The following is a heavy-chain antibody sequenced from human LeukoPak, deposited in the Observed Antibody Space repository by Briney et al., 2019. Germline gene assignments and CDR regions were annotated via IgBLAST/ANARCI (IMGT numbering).Heavy chain of an antibody. Sequence: SETLSLTCTVAGASISSGTYFWGWIRQPPGKGLEWIGSIFYSGNTHYNPSLESRASISVDTSKTQFSLKLSSVTAADTASYYCARHLIRGLTDTWFDPWGQRTLVTVSS. CDR1: GASISSGTYF. CDR3: ARHLIRGLTDTWFDP. V-gene: IGHV4-39*01. CDR2: IFYSGNT. D-gene: IGHD3-10*01. J-gene: IGHJ5*02.